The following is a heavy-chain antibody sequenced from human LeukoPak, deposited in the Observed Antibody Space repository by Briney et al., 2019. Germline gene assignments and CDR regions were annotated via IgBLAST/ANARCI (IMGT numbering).Heavy chain of an antibody. CDR3: ARDRLASGSYFLYY. J-gene: IGHJ4*02. CDR1: AFTFSDYS. CDR2: ISGRSSTI. D-gene: IGHD1-26*01. Sequence: QPGGSLRLSRAASAFTFSDYSMNWVRQAPGKGLEWISYISGRSSTIYYAGSVRGRFTISRDNAKNSMYLQMNSLRAEDTAVYYCARDRLASGSYFLYYWGQGTLVTVSS. V-gene: IGHV3-48*01.